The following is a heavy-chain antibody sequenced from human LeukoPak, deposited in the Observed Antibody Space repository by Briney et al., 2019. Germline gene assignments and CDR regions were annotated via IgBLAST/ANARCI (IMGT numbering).Heavy chain of an antibody. J-gene: IGHJ4*02. Sequence: PSETLSLTCTVSGGSISSYYWSWIRQPPGKGLEWIGYIHYSGNTNYNPSLKSRVTISVDTSKNQFSLKLSSVTAADTAVYYCAGRRGAEEDYWGQGTLVTVSS. CDR3: AGRRGAEEDY. CDR2: IHYSGNT. D-gene: IGHD3-10*01. V-gene: IGHV4-59*01. CDR1: GGSISSYY.